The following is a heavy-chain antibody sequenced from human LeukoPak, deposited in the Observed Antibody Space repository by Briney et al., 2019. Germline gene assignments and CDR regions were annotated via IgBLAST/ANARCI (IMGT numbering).Heavy chain of an antibody. D-gene: IGHD6-19*01. V-gene: IGHV4-39*01. CDR2: VYNSRST. CDR1: GGSISSCSYY. J-gene: IGHJ4*02. CDR3: ARHSPVSGTPSEYYFDY. Sequence: SETLSLTCTVSGGSISSCSYYWDWLRQRPGKGLEWIVAVYNSRSTYYNTSLKTPVTMSVDTSKSQFSLKLSSVTTADTAVYYCARHSPVSGTPSEYYFDYWGQGTLVTVSS.